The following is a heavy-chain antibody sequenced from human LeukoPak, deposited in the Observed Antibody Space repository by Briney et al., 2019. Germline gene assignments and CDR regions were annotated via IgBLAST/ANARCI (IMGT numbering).Heavy chain of an antibody. CDR3: ARDDGYFDSSGPGGY. Sequence: ASVKVSCKASGYTFTGYFMHWVRQAPGQGLEWMGWINPYSGDTKYAQKFQGWVTMTRDTSITTAYMELSRLNSDDTAMYFCARDDGYFDSSGPGGYWGQGTLVTVSS. J-gene: IGHJ4*02. CDR2: INPYSGDT. D-gene: IGHD3-22*01. CDR1: GYTFTGYF. V-gene: IGHV1-2*04.